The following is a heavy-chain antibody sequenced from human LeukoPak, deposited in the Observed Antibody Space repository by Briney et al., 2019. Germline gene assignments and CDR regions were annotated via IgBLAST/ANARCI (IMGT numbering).Heavy chain of an antibody. Sequence: PSETLSLTCTVSGYSISSGYYWGWIRQPPGKGLEWIGSIYHSGSTYHNPSLKSRVTISVDTSKNQFSLKLSSVTAADTAVYYCASSEYQLLYYYYYMDVWGKGTTVTVSS. CDR3: ASSEYQLLYYYYYMDV. CDR1: GYSISSGYY. V-gene: IGHV4-38-2*02. D-gene: IGHD2-2*01. J-gene: IGHJ6*03. CDR2: IYHSGST.